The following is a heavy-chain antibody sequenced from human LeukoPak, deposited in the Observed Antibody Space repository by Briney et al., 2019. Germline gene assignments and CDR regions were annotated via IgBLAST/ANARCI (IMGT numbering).Heavy chain of an antibody. CDR1: GFTFSSYA. CDR3: AKGWWSDFDY. V-gene: IGHV3-23*01. CDR2: ISGSGGST. D-gene: IGHD2-8*02. J-gene: IGHJ4*02. Sequence: GGSLRLSCAASGFTFSSYAMSWVRQAPGKGLEWVSAISGSGGSTYYADSVKGRFTISRDNTKNTLYLQMNSLRVEDTAVYYCAKGWWSDFDYWGQGTLVTVSS.